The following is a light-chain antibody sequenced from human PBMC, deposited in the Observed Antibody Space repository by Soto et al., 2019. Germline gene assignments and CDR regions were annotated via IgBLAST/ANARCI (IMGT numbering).Light chain of an antibody. V-gene: IGKV1-12*01. CDR1: QAVSTW. CDR3: QQANSFPRT. J-gene: IGKJ4*01. Sequence: DIQMTQSPSFVSASVGDRVTITCRASQAVSTWLAWYQQKPGDAPKLLIYAASTLQSGGPSRFSGSGSGTDFTLTIRSLQPEDFATYYCQQANSFPRTFGGGTKVESK. CDR2: AAS.